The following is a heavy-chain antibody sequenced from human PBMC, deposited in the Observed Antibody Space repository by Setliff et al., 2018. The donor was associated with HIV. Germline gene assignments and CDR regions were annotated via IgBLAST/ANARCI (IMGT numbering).Heavy chain of an antibody. V-gene: IGHV4-61*02. D-gene: IGHD3-10*01. CDR2: ISSTGTT. CDR3: ATDYYYPRRMAFDI. CDR1: GGSISSSSYF. J-gene: IGHJ3*02. Sequence: SETLSLTCTVSGGSISSSSYFWSWIRQPAGKGLEWIGRISSTGTTDYNPSLKSRVTMSLATSKTQFSLKLTSVTAADTAVYYCATDYYYPRRMAFDIWGQGTMVTVSS.